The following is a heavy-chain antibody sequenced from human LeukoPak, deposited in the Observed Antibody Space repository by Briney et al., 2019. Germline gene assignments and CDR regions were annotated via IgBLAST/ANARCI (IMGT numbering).Heavy chain of an antibody. D-gene: IGHD2-2*01. CDR2: IRSKSDGGTT. Sequence: GGSLRLSCAVSGFSVRTNFMSWVRQAPGKGLEWVGRIRSKSDGGTTDYAAPVKGRFTISRDDSKNTLYLQMNSLKTEDTAVYYCAPTTSYCSSTTCRAGDYWGQGTLVTVSS. V-gene: IGHV3-15*01. CDR3: APTTSYCSSTTCRAGDY. CDR1: GFSVRTNF. J-gene: IGHJ4*02.